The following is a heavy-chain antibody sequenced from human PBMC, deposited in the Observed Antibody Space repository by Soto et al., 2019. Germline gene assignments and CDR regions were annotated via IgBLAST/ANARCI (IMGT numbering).Heavy chain of an antibody. J-gene: IGHJ5*02. D-gene: IGHD3-10*01. CDR2: IATYTSNK. V-gene: IGHV1-18*01. CDR1: GDTFTNFG. CDR3: ARVLRGVVNWFEP. Sequence: QVHLVQSGPEVKKPGASVTVSCKTSGDTFTNFGLSWVRQAPGQGLEWMGWIATYTSNKNYAQKFQGRLTLTTDTSTSTGYMELKSLEYDDTAVYYCARVLRGVVNWFEPWCQGTLVTVSS.